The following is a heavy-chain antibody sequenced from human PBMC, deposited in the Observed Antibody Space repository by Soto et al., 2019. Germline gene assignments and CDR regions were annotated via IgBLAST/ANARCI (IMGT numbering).Heavy chain of an antibody. J-gene: IGHJ4*02. V-gene: IGHV4-59*01. CDR3: ARDRDGYNDYFDY. CDR2: IYYSGST. CDR1: GGSISSYY. Sequence: SETLSLTCTVSGGSISSYYWSWIRQPPGKGLEWIGYIYYSGSTNYNPSLKSRVTISVDTSKNQFSLKLSSVTAADTAVYYCARDRDGYNDYFDYWGQGTLVTVSS. D-gene: IGHD5-12*01.